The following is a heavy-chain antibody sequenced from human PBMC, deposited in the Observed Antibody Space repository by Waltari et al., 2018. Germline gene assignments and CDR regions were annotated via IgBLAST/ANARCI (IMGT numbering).Heavy chain of an antibody. Sequence: QVQLQESGPGLVKPSQTLSLTCTVSGGSITSGSNYWSWIRQPAGKGLEWIGRIYTSGSTNYSPSLKSRVTISVDTSKNQFSLKLSSVTAADTAVYYCVREGIYSSAKDARFDPWGQGTLVTVSS. CDR1: GGSITSGSNY. J-gene: IGHJ5*02. V-gene: IGHV4-61*02. D-gene: IGHD6-25*01. CDR2: IYTSGST. CDR3: VREGIYSSAKDARFDP.